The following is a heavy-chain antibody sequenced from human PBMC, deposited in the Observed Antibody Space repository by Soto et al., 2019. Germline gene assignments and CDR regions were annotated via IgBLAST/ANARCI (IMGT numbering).Heavy chain of an antibody. V-gene: IGHV4-59*01. CDR1: GGSISSYY. J-gene: IGHJ3*02. Sequence: PSETLSLTCTVSGGSISSYYWSWIRQPPGKGLEWIGYIYYSGSTNYNPSLKSRVTISVDTSKNQFSLKLSSVTAADTAVYYCASATPVGDAFDIWGQGTMVTVSS. CDR2: IYYSGST. CDR3: ASATPVGDAFDI.